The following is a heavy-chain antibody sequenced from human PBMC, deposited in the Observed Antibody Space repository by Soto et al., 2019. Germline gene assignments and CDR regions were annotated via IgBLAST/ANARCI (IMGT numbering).Heavy chain of an antibody. V-gene: IGHV1-46*01. CDR2: IYPSDGST. CDR3: ARSNGYYLFGYNYYGMDV. CDR1: GYTFTIYY. D-gene: IGHD3-22*01. J-gene: IGHJ6*02. Sequence: ASVKVSCKASGYTFTIYYIHWVRQAPGQGLEWMGRIYPSDGSTNYAQKFQGRVTMTGDTSASTAYMELSSLSSEDTAMYYCARSNGYYLFGYNYYGMDVWGQGTTVTVSS.